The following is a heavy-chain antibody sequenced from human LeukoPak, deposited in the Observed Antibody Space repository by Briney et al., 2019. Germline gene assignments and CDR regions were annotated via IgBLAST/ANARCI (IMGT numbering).Heavy chain of an antibody. CDR1: GGSFSGYY. Sequence: KPSETLSLTCAVYGGSFSGYYWSWIRQPAGKGLEWIGRIYSSGNTNYNPSLKSRVTMSVDTSMNQFSLKLSSVTAADTAVYYCARDPDSSGRIDYWGQGTLVTVSS. J-gene: IGHJ4*02. CDR3: ARDPDSSGRIDY. D-gene: IGHD6-19*01. V-gene: IGHV4-4*07. CDR2: IYSSGNT.